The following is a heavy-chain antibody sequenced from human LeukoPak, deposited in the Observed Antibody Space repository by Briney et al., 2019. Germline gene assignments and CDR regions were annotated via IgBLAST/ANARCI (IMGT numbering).Heavy chain of an antibody. CDR1: GYSFSSFG. CDR2: ISGYNGNT. V-gene: IGHV1-18*01. D-gene: IGHD6-13*01. CDR3: ARESGSEAGTRWFDP. Sequence: GASVKVSCKTSGYSFSSFGISWVRQAPGQGLEWTGWISGYNGNTNYAQNFQGRVTMTTDTSTTTAYMELRSLRSDDTAVYYCARESGSEAGTRWFDPWGQGTLVTVSS. J-gene: IGHJ5*02.